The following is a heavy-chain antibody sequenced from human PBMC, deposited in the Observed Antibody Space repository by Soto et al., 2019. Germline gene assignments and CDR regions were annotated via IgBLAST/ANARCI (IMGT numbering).Heavy chain of an antibody. CDR1: GGSISSGGYY. D-gene: IGHD1-26*01. CDR3: ARGLLRRPRVCAFDI. J-gene: IGHJ3*02. CDR2: IYYSGST. V-gene: IGHV4-31*03. Sequence: NPSETLSLTCTVSGGSISSGGYYWSWIRQHLGKGLEWIGYIYYSGSTYYNPSLKSRVTISVDTSKNQFSLKLSSVTAADTAVYYCARGLLRRPRVCAFDIWGQGTMVTVSS.